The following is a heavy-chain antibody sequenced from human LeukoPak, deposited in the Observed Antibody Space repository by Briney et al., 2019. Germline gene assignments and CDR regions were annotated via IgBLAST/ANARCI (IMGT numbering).Heavy chain of an antibody. J-gene: IGHJ2*01. CDR3: ARAWRYYYDSSGYYYVFARSYWYFDL. V-gene: IGHV4-4*02. Sequence: SGTLSLTCAVSGGSISSSNWWSWVRQPPGKGLEWIGEIYHSGRTNYNPSLKSRVTISVDTSKNQFSLKLSSVTAADTAVYYCARAWRYYYDSSGYYYVFARSYWYFDLWGRGTLVTVSS. CDR1: GGSISSSNW. CDR2: IYHSGRT. D-gene: IGHD3-22*01.